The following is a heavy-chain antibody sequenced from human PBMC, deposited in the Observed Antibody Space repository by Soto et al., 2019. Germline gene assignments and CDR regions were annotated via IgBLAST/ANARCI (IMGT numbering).Heavy chain of an antibody. CDR2: ISSSSSTI. J-gene: IGHJ6*02. CDR1: GFTFSDYA. D-gene: IGHD1-1*01. Sequence: GGSLRLSCAASGFTFSDYAMNWVRQSPGKGLEWVSYISSSSSTIYYADSVKGRFTISRDNAKNSLYLQTNSLRDEDTAVYYCASTSLTGGYYYYGMYVWGQGTTVTVSS. CDR3: ASTSLTGGYYYYGMYV. V-gene: IGHV3-48*02.